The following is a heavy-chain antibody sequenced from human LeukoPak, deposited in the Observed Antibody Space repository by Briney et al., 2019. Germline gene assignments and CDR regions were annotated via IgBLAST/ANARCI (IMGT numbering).Heavy chain of an antibody. V-gene: IGHV3-23*01. Sequence: GGSLRLSCAASGFIPTSHGMSWVRQAPGRGLEWVSAVSSRMGTFYTDSVKGRFITSRDTSKNTLPLQMNSLRAEDTAVYYCATTRPYGTTWAGAFEDWGQGTPVTVSS. CDR1: GFIPTSHG. CDR3: ATTRPYGTTWAGAFED. CDR2: VSSRMGT. J-gene: IGHJ4*02. D-gene: IGHD6-19*01.